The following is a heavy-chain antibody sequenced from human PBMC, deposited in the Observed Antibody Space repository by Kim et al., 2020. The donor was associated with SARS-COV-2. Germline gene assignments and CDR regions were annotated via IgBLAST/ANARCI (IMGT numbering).Heavy chain of an antibody. CDR1: GFTFSSYS. CDR2: ISSSSSYI. CDR3: ARDLYGDYVYDY. D-gene: IGHD4-17*01. J-gene: IGHJ4*02. V-gene: IGHV3-21*01. Sequence: GGSLRLSCAASGFTFSSYSMNWVRQAPGKGLEWVSSISSSSSYIYYADSVKGRFTISRDNAKNSLYLQMNSLRAEDTTVYYCARDLYGDYVYDYWGQGTLVTVSS.